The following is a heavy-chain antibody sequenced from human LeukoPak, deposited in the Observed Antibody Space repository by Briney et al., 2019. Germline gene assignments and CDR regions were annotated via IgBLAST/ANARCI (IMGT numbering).Heavy chain of an antibody. CDR3: ARGYPFENWFDP. CDR2: IYYSGST. Sequence: NPSETLSLTCTVSGGSISSGGYYWSWIRQHPGKGLEWIGYIYYSGSTYYNPSLKSRVTISVDTSKNQFSLKLSSVTAADTAVYYCARGYPFENWFDPWGQGTLVTVSS. CDR1: GGSISSGGYY. J-gene: IGHJ5*02. D-gene: IGHD3-9*01. V-gene: IGHV4-31*03.